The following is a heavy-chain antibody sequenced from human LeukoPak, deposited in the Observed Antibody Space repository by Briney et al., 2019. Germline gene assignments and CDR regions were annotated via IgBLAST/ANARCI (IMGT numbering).Heavy chain of an antibody. CDR2: INPSGGST. D-gene: IGHD1-26*01. Sequence: ASVTVSYKASGYTFTSYYMQWVGQAPGQGLEGMGIINPSGGSTSYAQKFQGRVTMTRDMSTSTVYMELSSLRSEDTAVYYCARKEPYDAFDIWGQGTMVTVSS. CDR3: ARKEPYDAFDI. J-gene: IGHJ3*02. V-gene: IGHV1-46*01. CDR1: GYTFTSYY.